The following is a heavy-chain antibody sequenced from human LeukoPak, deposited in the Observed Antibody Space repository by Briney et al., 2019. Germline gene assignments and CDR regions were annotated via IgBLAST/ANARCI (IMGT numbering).Heavy chain of an antibody. CDR3: ARGPNIYGSGRSWFDP. CDR1: GYTFTDYY. V-gene: IGHV1-2*02. CDR2: INPNSGGT. Sequence: ASVEVSCKASGYTFTDYYAYWVRQAPGQGLEWMGWINPNSGGTNYAQKFQGRVTMTRDTSIRTVYMELSRLKSDDTAVYYCARGPNIYGSGRSWFDPWGQGTLVTVSS. J-gene: IGHJ5*02. D-gene: IGHD3-10*01.